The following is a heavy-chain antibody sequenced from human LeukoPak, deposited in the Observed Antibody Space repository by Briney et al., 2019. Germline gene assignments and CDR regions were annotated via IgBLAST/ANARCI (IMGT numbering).Heavy chain of an antibody. CDR1: GFTFSSYD. J-gene: IGHJ4*02. CDR2: ISGSGGST. CDR3: AKDGDYYGSGGIDC. V-gene: IGHV3-23*01. D-gene: IGHD3-10*01. Sequence: GGSLTLSCAASGFTFSSYDMSWVRQAPGKGLEWVSAISGSGGSTYYADSVKGRFTISRDNSKNTLYLQMNSLRAEDTAVYYCAKDGDYYGSGGIDCWGQGTLVTVSS.